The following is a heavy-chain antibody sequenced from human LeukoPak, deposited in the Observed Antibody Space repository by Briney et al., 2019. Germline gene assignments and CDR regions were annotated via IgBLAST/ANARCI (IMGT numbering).Heavy chain of an antibody. J-gene: IGHJ5*02. Sequence: SETLSLTCTVSGGSISSYSWNWIRQPPGKGLEWLGRTYTSGSTNYNPSLQSRITISADTSKNQFSLKLTSVTAADTAVYYCARRMLEARESSATNWFDTWGQGTLVSVSS. CDR1: GGSISSYS. CDR2: TYTSGST. V-gene: IGHV4-4*07. CDR3: ARRMLEARESSATNWFDT. D-gene: IGHD5-12*01.